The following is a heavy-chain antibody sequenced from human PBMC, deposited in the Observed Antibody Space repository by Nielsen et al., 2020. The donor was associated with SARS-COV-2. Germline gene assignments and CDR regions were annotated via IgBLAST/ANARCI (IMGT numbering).Heavy chain of an antibody. V-gene: IGHV4-39*01. J-gene: IGHJ4*02. CDR3: ARLGPIVVGIEMSVDY. D-gene: IGHD2-15*01. CDR2: IYYSGST. Sequence: SETLSLTCTVSGGSISSSSYYWGWIRQPPGKGLEWIGSIYYSGSTYYNPSLKSRVTISVDTSKNQFSLKLSSVTAADTAVYYCARLGPIVVGIEMSVDYWGQGTLVTVSS. CDR1: GGSISSSSYY.